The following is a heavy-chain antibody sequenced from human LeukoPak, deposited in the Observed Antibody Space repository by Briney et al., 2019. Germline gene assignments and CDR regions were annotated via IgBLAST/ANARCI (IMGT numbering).Heavy chain of an antibody. CDR1: GFTFSNYG. V-gene: IGHV3-23*01. J-gene: IGHJ4*02. CDR3: AKDGDYYGSGSYPPSFDS. CDR2: ITSGAGT. Sequence: PRRSLRLSCAASGFTFSNYGMHWVRQAPGKGLEWVSSITSGAGTYYGDSVKGRFTISRDKSKNTLYLQMNSLRVEDTAVYYCAKDGDYYGSGSYPPSFDSWGQGIQVTVSS. D-gene: IGHD3-10*01.